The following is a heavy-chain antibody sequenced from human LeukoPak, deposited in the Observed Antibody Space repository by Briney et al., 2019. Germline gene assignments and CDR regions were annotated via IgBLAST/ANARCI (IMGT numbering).Heavy chain of an antibody. D-gene: IGHD5-18*01. V-gene: IGHV1-18*01. CDR3: ARATAMVDFVGYYYYMDV. J-gene: IGHJ6*03. CDR1: GYTFTSYG. Sequence: ASVKVSCKASGYTFTSYGISWVRQAPGQGLEWMGWISAYNGNTNYAQKLQGRVTMTTDTSTSTAYMELRSLRSDDTAVYYCARATAMVDFVGYYYYMDVWCKGTTVTVSS. CDR2: ISAYNGNT.